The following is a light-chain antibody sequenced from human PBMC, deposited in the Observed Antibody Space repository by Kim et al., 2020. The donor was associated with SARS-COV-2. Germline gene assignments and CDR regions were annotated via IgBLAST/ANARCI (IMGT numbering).Light chain of an antibody. V-gene: IGLV2-14*01. J-gene: IGLJ3*02. CDR2: DVT. Sequence: QSVLTQPASVSGSPGQSITVSCSGTSGDIGAYNYVCWYQQYPDKAPKLSIYDVTKRRSEISNRFSGCKSGNTASLTISGLQAEDEADYYCSSYTTGNTWVFGGGTKVTVL. CDR1: SGDIGAYNY. CDR3: SSYTTGNTWV.